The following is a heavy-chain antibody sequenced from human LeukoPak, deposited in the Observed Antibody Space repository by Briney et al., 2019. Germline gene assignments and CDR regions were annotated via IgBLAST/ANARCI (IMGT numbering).Heavy chain of an antibody. J-gene: IGHJ6*02. Sequence: GGSLRLSCAASGFTVSSNYMSWVRQAPGKGLEWVSVIYSGGSTYYADSVKGRFTISRDNSKNTLYLQMNSLRAEDTAVYYCAKAPRDDYSNYYYYYGMDVWGQGTTVTVSS. D-gene: IGHD4-11*01. CDR3: AKAPRDDYSNYYYYYGMDV. CDR2: IYSGGST. CDR1: GFTVSSNY. V-gene: IGHV3-66*01.